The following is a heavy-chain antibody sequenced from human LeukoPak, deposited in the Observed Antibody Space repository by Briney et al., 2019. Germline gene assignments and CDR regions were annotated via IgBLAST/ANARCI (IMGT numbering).Heavy chain of an antibody. CDR3: ATVIDDYGDNGAY. J-gene: IGHJ4*02. CDR1: GYRFTTNW. Sequence: GESLKISCKGSGYRFTTNWIGWVRQMPGKGLEWMGIISPGDSDGRYSPSFRGQVTISADKSISTAYLQWSSLKASDTAMYYCATVIDDYGDNGAYWGQGTLVTVSS. D-gene: IGHD4-23*01. CDR2: ISPGDSDG. V-gene: IGHV5-51*01.